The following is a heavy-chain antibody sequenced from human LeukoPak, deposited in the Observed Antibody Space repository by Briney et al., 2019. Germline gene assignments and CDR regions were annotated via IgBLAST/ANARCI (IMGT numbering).Heavy chain of an antibody. CDR1: RFTFSNYG. CDR3: AREGFSRTWVVTAQLIDY. D-gene: IGHD2-21*02. V-gene: IGHV3-21*01. J-gene: IGHJ4*02. Sequence: GGSLRLSCAASRFTFSNYGMNWVRQAPGKRLEWVSSISSSSGYIYYADSVKGRFTISRDNAKNSLYLQMNSLRAEDTAVYYCAREGFSRTWVVTAQLIDYWGQGTLVTVSS. CDR2: ISSSSGYI.